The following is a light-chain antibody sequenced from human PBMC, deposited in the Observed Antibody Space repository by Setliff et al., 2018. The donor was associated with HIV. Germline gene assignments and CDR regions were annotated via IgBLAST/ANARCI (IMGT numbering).Light chain of an antibody. J-gene: IGLJ1*01. CDR2: DVN. Sequence: QSALTQPRSVSGSPGQSVTISCTGTSSDVGGYNFVSWYQQHPGKAPKLMIHDVNQRPSGVPDRFSGSKSGNTASLTISGLQAEDEADYWCCSYAGSYSLYVFGTGTKATVL. V-gene: IGLV2-11*01. CDR3: CSYAGSYSLYV. CDR1: SSDVGGYNF.